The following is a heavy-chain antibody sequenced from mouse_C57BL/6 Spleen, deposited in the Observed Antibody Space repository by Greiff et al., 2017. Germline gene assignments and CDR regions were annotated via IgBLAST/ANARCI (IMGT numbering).Heavy chain of an antibody. CDR1: GYTFTSYW. D-gene: IGHD1-1*01. CDR2: IDPSDSYT. J-gene: IGHJ4*01. V-gene: IGHV1-50*01. CDR3: ARGNYYGRGDAMDY. Sequence: VQLQQPGAELVKPGASVKLSCKASGYTFTSYWMQWVKQRPGQGLEWIGEIDPSDSYTNYNQKFKGKATLTVDTSSSTAYMQLSSLTSEDSAVYYCARGNYYGRGDAMDYWGQGTSVTVSS.